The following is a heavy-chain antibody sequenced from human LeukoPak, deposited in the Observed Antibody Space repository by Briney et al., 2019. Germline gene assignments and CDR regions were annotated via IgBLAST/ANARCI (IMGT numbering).Heavy chain of an antibody. D-gene: IGHD4-11*01. CDR3: ARDDSNYFELYYMDV. V-gene: IGHV3-48*01. Sequence: GGSLRLSCAASGFTFSSYSMNWVRQAPGKGLEWVSYISSSSSTIYYADSVKGQFTTSRDNAKNSLYLQMNSLRAEDTAVYYCARDDSNYFELYYMDVWGKGTTVTVSS. CDR2: ISSSSSTI. J-gene: IGHJ6*03. CDR1: GFTFSSYS.